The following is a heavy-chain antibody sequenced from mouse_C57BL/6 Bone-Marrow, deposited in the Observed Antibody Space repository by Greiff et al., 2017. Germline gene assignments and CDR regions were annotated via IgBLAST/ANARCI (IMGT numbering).Heavy chain of an antibody. CDR2: INYDGSST. J-gene: IGHJ1*03. V-gene: IGHV5-16*01. Sequence: EVQRVESEGGLVQPGSSMKLSCTASGFTFSDYYMAWVRQVPEKGLEWVANINYDGSSTYYLDSLKSRFIISRDNAKNILYLQMSSLKSEDTATYYCARDLLGNFDVWGTGTTVTVSS. D-gene: IGHD2-10*02. CDR1: GFTFSDYY. CDR3: ARDLLGNFDV.